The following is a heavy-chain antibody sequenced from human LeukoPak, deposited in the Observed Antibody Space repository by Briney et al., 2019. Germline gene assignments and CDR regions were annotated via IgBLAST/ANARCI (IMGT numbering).Heavy chain of an antibody. CDR3: ARHDSFIPY. D-gene: IGHD5-18*01. V-gene: IGHV3-23*01. J-gene: IGHJ4*02. Sequence: GGSLRLSCAASGFTFNYYAMSWVRQAPGKGLEWVSGISDNEGSTYYTDSVKGRFTISRDNTKNSVYLQMNNLRPDDTAVYFCARHDSFIPYWGQGTLVTVSS. CDR2: ISDNEGST. CDR1: GFTFNYYA.